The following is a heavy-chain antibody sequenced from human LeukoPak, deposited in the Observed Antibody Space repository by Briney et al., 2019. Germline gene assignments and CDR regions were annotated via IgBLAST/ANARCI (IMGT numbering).Heavy chain of an antibody. D-gene: IGHD3-22*01. Sequence: PGGSLRLSCAASGFTFSRYAMSWVRQAPGKGLEWVSAISGSGGSTYYADSVKGRFTISRDNSKNTLYLQMYSLRAEDTAVYYCAKDRGGITMIVVVITLFDYWGQGTLVTVSS. CDR2: ISGSGGST. V-gene: IGHV3-23*01. CDR3: AKDRGGITMIVVVITLFDY. CDR1: GFTFSRYA. J-gene: IGHJ4*02.